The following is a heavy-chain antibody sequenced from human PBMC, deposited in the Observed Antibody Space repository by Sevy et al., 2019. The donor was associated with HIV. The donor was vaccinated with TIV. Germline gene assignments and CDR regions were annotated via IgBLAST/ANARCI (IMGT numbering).Heavy chain of an antibody. Sequence: GGSLRLSCAASGFTFSSYSMNWVRQAPGKGLEWVSSISSGSGYIYYADSVKGRFTISRDNAKNSLYLQMNSLRAEDTAVYSCARDGGCSSTSCLLYFDYWGQGTLVTVSS. J-gene: IGHJ4*02. CDR2: ISSGSGYI. CDR3: ARDGGCSSTSCLLYFDY. V-gene: IGHV3-21*01. CDR1: GFTFSSYS. D-gene: IGHD2-2*01.